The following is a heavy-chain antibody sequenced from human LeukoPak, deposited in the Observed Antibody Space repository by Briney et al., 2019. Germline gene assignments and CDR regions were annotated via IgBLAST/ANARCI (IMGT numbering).Heavy chain of an antibody. J-gene: IGHJ4*02. D-gene: IGHD1-26*01. Sequence: SETLSLTCAISTYSINSDYHWAWIRQPPGKGLEWIGSIYHTGRTYYNPAHKTRVTILLDTSSNQFSLGLSSVTASDTAVYFCARHVSGNLWYFDDWGQGTLVTVSS. CDR2: IYHTGRT. CDR1: TYSINSDYH. V-gene: IGHV4-38-2*01. CDR3: ARHVSGNLWYFDD.